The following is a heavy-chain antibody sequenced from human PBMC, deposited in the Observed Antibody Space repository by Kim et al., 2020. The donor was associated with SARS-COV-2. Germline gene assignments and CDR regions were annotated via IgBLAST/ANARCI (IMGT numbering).Heavy chain of an antibody. CDR3: ASQTLYSETDY. Sequence: GGSLRLSCAASGFTFSSYAMHWVRQAPGKGLEWVAVISYDGSNKYYADSVKGRFTISRDNSKNTLYLQMNSLRAEDTAVYYCASQTLYSETDYWGQGTLV. CDR2: ISYDGSNK. CDR1: GFTFSSYA. D-gene: IGHD1-26*01. J-gene: IGHJ4*02. V-gene: IGHV3-30*04.